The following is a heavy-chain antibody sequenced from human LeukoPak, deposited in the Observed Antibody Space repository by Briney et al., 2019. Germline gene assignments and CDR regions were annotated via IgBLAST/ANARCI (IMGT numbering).Heavy chain of an antibody. CDR3: AKMVREFYTISYYFDY. CDR1: GFTVSSYY. Sequence: GGSLRLSCAASGFTVSSYYMTWVRQAPGKGLEWVSVIYSGGNTYYADSVKGRVAISRDNSKNTVFLQVNRVRAEDTAVYYCAKMVREFYTISYYFDYWGQGTLVTVSS. V-gene: IGHV3-66*01. CDR2: IYSGGNT. J-gene: IGHJ4*02. D-gene: IGHD2-8*01.